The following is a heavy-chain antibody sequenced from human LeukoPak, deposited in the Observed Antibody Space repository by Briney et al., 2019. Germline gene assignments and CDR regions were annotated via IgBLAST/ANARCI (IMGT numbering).Heavy chain of an antibody. CDR3: ARRGTWFDP. CDR1: GGSFNSFF. D-gene: IGHD3-10*01. J-gene: IGHJ5*02. V-gene: IGHV4-4*09. Sequence: SETLSLTCTVSGGSFNSFFWSWVRQPPGKGLEWIGYIYTSGNTYYSPSLKSRVTISLDTSKNQLSLRLISVTAADTAVYYCARRGTWFDPWGQGTLVTVSS. CDR2: IYTSGNT.